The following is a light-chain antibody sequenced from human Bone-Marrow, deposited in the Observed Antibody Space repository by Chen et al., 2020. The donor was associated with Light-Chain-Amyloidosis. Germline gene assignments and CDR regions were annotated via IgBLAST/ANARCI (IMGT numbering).Light chain of an antibody. CDR2: GAS. CDR1: QTVNSNY. J-gene: IGKJ1*01. V-gene: IGKV3-20*01. Sequence: EIVLTQSPGTLSLSLGERATLSCRANQTVNSNYLAWFQQKAGQAPRLLIYGASSRATDIPDRFSGSGSGTDFTLTINRLEPEDFAVYYCQQYGSSPWTFGQGTKVEIK. CDR3: QQYGSSPWT.